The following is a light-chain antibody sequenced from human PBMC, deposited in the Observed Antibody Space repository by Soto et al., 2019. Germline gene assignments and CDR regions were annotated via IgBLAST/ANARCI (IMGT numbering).Light chain of an antibody. CDR1: QSVSNNY. Sequence: EIVLTQSPGTLSLSPGGRATLSCRASQSVSNNYLAWYQQKPGQAPRLLIYGASSRATGIPDRFSGSGSGTDFTLTISRLEPEDFAVYYCQQYGRSPSTFGGGTKVEIK. V-gene: IGKV3-20*01. CDR2: GAS. J-gene: IGKJ4*01. CDR3: QQYGRSPST.